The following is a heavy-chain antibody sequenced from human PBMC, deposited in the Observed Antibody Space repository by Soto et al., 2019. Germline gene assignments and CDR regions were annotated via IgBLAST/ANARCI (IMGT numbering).Heavy chain of an antibody. Sequence: GGSLRLSXATSGLTFSNYAMSWVRQAPGGGLEWVSSMSGSSSTTYYADSVRGRFTISRDRSKNTLYLQMSSLRAEDTALYYCAKNQQRELPRVIDFWGQGTLVTVSS. CDR1: GLTFSNYA. J-gene: IGHJ4*02. V-gene: IGHV3-23*01. CDR2: MSGSSSTT. D-gene: IGHD1-7*01. CDR3: AKNQQRELPRVIDF.